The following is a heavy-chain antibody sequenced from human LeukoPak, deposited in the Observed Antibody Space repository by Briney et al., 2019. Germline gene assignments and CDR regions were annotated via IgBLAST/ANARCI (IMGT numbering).Heavy chain of an antibody. J-gene: IGHJ4*02. CDR3: ARIRTAYCGTTKCREFDH. CDR2: ILYDGSIK. D-gene: IGHD2-21*01. V-gene: IGHV3-30*04. Sequence: GGSLGLSCAASGFTFSTYTMHWVRQAPGKGLEWVAVILYDGSIKQYAESEKGRFTISRDNSKNTLDLQMNSLGVEDTAVYHCARIRTAYCGTTKCREFDHWGPGALVAVSS. CDR1: GFTFSTYT.